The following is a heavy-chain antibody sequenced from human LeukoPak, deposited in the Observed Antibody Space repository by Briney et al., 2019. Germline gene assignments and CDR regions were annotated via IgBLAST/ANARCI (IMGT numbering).Heavy chain of an antibody. CDR2: INYRGSA. Sequence: SETLSLTCIVSGGSLSSVDYYWSWLRQYPGKGLEWIGYINYRGSAYYNPSLKSRVTISVDTSKNQFSLKLTSVTAADTAVYYCARDTVPGDSFDIWGQGTMVTVSS. CDR1: GGSLSSVDYY. J-gene: IGHJ3*02. CDR3: ARDTVPGDSFDI. V-gene: IGHV4-31*03.